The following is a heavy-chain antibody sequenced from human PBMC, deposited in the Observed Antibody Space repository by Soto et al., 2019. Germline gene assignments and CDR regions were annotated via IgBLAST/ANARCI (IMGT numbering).Heavy chain of an antibody. D-gene: IGHD3-16*01. CDR1: GGSIIMSSYL. CDR2: IYHTGTT. Sequence: QLQLQESGPGLVKPSETLSLTCSVSGGSIIMSSYLWAWIRQPPGKGLEWIGTIYHTGTTYYNPSLKSRVTISVDTSKDQFSLRLSSVTAADTAVYSCARQSGWGRWAFDIWGQGTMVTVSS. J-gene: IGHJ3*02. CDR3: ARQSGWGRWAFDI. V-gene: IGHV4-39*01.